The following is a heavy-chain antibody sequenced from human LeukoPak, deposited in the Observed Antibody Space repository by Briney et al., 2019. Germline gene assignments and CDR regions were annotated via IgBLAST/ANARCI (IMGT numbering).Heavy chain of an antibody. Sequence: GGSLRLSCVASGFTFTTYWMHWVRQAPGKGLVGVSRINGDGSNSNYADSVKGRFTISRDNARNTLYLQMNGLRAEDTALYYCARTSPTSHFDFWGQGTLVTVSS. V-gene: IGHV3-74*01. D-gene: IGHD3-16*01. J-gene: IGHJ4*02. CDR1: GFTFTTYW. CDR2: INGDGSNS. CDR3: ARTSPTSHFDF.